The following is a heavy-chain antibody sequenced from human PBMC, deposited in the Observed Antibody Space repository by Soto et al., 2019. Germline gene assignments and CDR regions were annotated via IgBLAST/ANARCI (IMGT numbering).Heavy chain of an antibody. CDR2: ISAYNGNT. V-gene: IGHV1-18*01. Sequence: ASVKVSCKASGYTFTSYGISWVRQAPGQGLEWMGWISAYNGNTNYAQKLQGRVTMTTDTSTSTAYMELRSLRSDDTAVYYCARTRHDDYYDSSGYSDYWGQGTLVT. CDR3: ARTRHDDYYDSSGYSDY. CDR1: GYTFTSYG. D-gene: IGHD3-22*01. J-gene: IGHJ4*02.